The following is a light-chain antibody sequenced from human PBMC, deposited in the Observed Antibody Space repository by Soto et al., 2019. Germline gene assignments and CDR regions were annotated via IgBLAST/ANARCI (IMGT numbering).Light chain of an antibody. CDR3: AAWDDSLSGHWV. CDR1: SSNFGSNY. V-gene: IGLV1-47*02. J-gene: IGLJ3*02. Sequence: QSVLTQPPSASGTPGQRVTISCSGSSSNFGSNYVYWYQQLPGTAPKLLIYSNNQRPSGVPDRFSGSKSGTSASLAISGLRSEDEADYYCAAWDDSLSGHWVFGGGTKLTVL. CDR2: SNN.